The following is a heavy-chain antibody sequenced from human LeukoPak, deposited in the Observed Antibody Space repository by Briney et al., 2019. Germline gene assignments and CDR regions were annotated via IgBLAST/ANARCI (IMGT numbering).Heavy chain of an antibody. CDR1: GFTFNSFG. D-gene: IGHD5-18*01. CDR2: IKSKTDGGTT. CDR3: MTIQLWSPS. Sequence: PGRSLRLSCTASGFTFNSFGMHWVRQAPGKGLEWVGRIKSKTDGGTTDYAAPVKGRFTISRDDSENMLYLQMNSLKTEDTGVYYCMTIQLWSPSWGQGTLVTVSS. J-gene: IGHJ5*02. V-gene: IGHV3-15*01.